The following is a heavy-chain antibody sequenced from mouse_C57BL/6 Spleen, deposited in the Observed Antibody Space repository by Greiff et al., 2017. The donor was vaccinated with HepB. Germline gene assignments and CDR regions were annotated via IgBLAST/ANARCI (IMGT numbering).Heavy chain of an antibody. D-gene: IGHD1-1*01. CDR3: AIITTAYYFDY. V-gene: IGHV1-64*01. CDR1: GYTFTSYW. J-gene: IGHJ2*01. Sequence: QVQLQQPGAELVKPGASVKLSCKASGYTFTSYWMHWVKQRPGQGLEWIGMIHPNSGSTNYNEKFKSKATLTVDKSSSTAYMQLSSLTSEDSAVYYCAIITTAYYFDYWGQGTTLTVSS. CDR2: IHPNSGST.